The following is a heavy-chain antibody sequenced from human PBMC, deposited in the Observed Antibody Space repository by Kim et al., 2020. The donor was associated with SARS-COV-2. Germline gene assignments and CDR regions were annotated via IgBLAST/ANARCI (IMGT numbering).Heavy chain of an antibody. V-gene: IGHV4-4*02. CDR1: GGTISSSNW. CDR2: SNHSGST. J-gene: IGHJ6*02. Sequence: SETLSLTCAVSGGTISSSNWWRWGRQPPGRGLEWIGVSNHSGSTNYNPSLKRRVTISVDKSKNKYSLKLSSVTAADTAVSYCARDSAAYGMDVWGQGTTVTVSS. CDR3: ARDSAAYGMDV.